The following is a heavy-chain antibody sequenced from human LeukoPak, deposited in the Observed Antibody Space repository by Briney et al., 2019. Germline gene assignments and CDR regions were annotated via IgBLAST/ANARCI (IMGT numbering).Heavy chain of an antibody. CDR3: AGAFADYYDSSGGPVDY. D-gene: IGHD3-22*01. Sequence: GGSLRLSCAASGFTFSSYEMNWVRQAPGKGLEWVSYISSSGSTIYYADSVKGRFTISRDNAKNSLYLQMNSLRAEDTAVYYCAGAFADYYDSSGGPVDYWGQGTLVTVSS. CDR1: GFTFSSYE. V-gene: IGHV3-48*03. CDR2: ISSSGSTI. J-gene: IGHJ4*02.